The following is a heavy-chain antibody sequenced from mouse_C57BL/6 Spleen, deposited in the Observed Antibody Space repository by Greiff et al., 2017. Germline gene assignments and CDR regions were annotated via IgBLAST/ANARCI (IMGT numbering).Heavy chain of an antibody. J-gene: IGHJ3*01. Sequence: EVKVVESGGGLVQPGGSLKLSCAASGFTFSDYGMAWVRQAPRKGPAWVAFISNLAYSIYYADTVTGRFTISRENAKNTLYLEMSSLRSEDTAMYYCARQNYGSSPAWFAYWGQGTLVTVSA. CDR3: ARQNYGSSPAWFAY. D-gene: IGHD1-1*01. CDR1: GFTFSDYG. CDR2: ISNLAYSI. V-gene: IGHV5-15*01.